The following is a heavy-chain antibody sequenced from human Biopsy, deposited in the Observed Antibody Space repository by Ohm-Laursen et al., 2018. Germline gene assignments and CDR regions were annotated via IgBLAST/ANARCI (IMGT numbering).Heavy chain of an antibody. J-gene: IGHJ4*02. D-gene: IGHD1-26*01. CDR1: GYTFTSHD. CDR3: ARWETTLGRSLDS. V-gene: IGHV1-8*01. CDR2: MSPNTGNT. Sequence: SVKVSCKASGYTFTSHDINWVRQATGQGLEWMGWMSPNTGNTVYAQRFQDRVTMTSDTSTGTAYMELTSLTSDDTAVYFCARWETTLGRSLDSWGKGTLVAVSS.